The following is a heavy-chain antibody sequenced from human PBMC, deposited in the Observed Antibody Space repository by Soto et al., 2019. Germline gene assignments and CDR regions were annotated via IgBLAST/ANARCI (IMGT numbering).Heavy chain of an antibody. V-gene: IGHV4-59*01. CDR3: ACLGTSEAAGYNWFDP. Sequence: SETLSLTCTVSGGSISSYYWSWIRQPPGKGLEWIGYIYYSGSTNYNPSLKSRVTISVDTSKNQFSLKLSSVTAADTALYYCACLGTSEAAGYNWFDPWGQGTLVTVSS. CDR1: GGSISSYY. CDR2: IYYSGST. J-gene: IGHJ5*02. D-gene: IGHD3-16*01.